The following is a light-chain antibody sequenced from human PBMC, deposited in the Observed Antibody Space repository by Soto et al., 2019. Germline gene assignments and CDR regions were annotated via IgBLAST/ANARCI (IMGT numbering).Light chain of an antibody. CDR2: DVS. J-gene: IGKJ1*01. CDR1: QSVSGW. Sequence: DIPMTQSPYALSASVGDPVTITCRASQSVSGWLAWYQQKPGKAPKLLIYDVSALPRGVPPRFSASVSGTQLTITLSGLQPDDGATYDCQQYESFSATFGPGTKVDIK. V-gene: IGKV1-5*01. CDR3: QQYESFSAT.